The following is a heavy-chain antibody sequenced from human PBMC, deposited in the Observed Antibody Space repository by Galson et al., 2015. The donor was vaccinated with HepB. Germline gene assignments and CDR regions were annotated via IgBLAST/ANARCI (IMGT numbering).Heavy chain of an antibody. CDR1: GYSFTSYW. Sequence: SGAEVKKPGESLRISCKGSGYSFTSYWISWVRQMPGKGLEWMGRIDPSDSYTNYSPSFQGHVTISADKSISTAYLQWSSLKASDTAMYYCARHVPTFKYYYDSSGYYLGGYWGQGTLVTVSS. J-gene: IGHJ4*02. CDR2: IDPSDSYT. V-gene: IGHV5-10-1*01. D-gene: IGHD3-22*01. CDR3: ARHVPTFKYYYDSSGYYLGGY.